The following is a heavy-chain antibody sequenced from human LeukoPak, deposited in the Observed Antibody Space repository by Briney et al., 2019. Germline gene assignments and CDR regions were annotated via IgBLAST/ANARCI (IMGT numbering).Heavy chain of an antibody. Sequence: GASVKVSCKASVYTFTSHGIHWMRQAPGQRPEWMGWMNSCNGDTEYSQNLEGRVILSRDTSASTAYMELSSLRSEDTAVYYCARDREYGSGTYYNDQWGQGTLVTVSS. CDR2: MNSCNGDT. CDR3: ARDREYGSGTYYNDQ. D-gene: IGHD3-10*01. CDR1: VYTFTSHG. V-gene: IGHV1-3*04. J-gene: IGHJ5*02.